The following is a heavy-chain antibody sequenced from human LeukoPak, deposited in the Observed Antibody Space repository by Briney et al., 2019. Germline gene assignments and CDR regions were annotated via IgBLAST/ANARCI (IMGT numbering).Heavy chain of an antibody. Sequence: PGGSLRLSCSASGFPFSSYAMHWVRQAPGKGLEYVSAISDSGGSTYYADSVKGRFTISRDNSKNTLYLQMSSLRAEDTAVYYCARTYHSSGYYYGYWGQGTLVTVSS. CDR1: GFPFSSYA. J-gene: IGHJ4*02. CDR2: ISDSGGST. D-gene: IGHD3-22*01. V-gene: IGHV3-64D*09. CDR3: ARTYHSSGYYYGY.